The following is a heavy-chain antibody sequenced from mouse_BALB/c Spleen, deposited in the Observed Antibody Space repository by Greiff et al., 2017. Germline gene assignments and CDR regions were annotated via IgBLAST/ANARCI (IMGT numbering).Heavy chain of an antibody. CDR3: GGRGGPLDY. Sequence: EVQLVESGGGLVQPGGSRKLSCAASGFTFSSFGMHWVRQAPEKGLEWVAYISSGNSTIYYADTVKGRFTISRDNPKNTLFLQMTSLRSEDTAMYYCGGRGGPLDYWGQGTTLTVSS. J-gene: IGHJ2*01. CDR2: ISSGNSTI. V-gene: IGHV5-17*02. D-gene: IGHD1-1*02. CDR1: GFTFSSFG.